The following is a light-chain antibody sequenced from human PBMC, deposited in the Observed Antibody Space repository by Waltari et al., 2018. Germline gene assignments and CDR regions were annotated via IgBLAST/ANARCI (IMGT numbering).Light chain of an antibody. J-gene: IGLJ1*01. Sequence: SALTQPASVSGSPGQSITISCTGTDSDIGNYNYVSWYQQHPGKAPKLILFDVNKRPSGVSDRFSGSKSGNTASLTISGLQAEDEADYHCTSLWVFGPETTVTIL. CDR3: TSLWV. V-gene: IGLV2-14*03. CDR2: DVN. CDR1: DSDIGNYNY.